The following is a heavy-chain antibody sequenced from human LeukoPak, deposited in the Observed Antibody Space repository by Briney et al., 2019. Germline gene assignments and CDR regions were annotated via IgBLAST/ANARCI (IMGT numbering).Heavy chain of an antibody. J-gene: IGHJ4*02. CDR2: ISSSSSYI. V-gene: IGHV3-21*01. D-gene: IGHD4-23*01. CDR3: AREQDYGGTLDY. CDR1: GFTFSSYS. Sequence: GGSLRLSCAASGFTFSSYSMTWVRQAPGKGLEWVSSISSSSSYIYYADSVKGRFTISRDNAKNSLYLQMNSLRAEDTAVCYCAREQDYGGTLDYWGQGTLVTVSS.